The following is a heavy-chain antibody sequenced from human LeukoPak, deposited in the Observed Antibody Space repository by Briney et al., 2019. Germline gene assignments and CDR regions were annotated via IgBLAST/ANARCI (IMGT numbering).Heavy chain of an antibody. J-gene: IGHJ3*02. CDR3: VRYVSGSPGAFDI. V-gene: IGHV4-59*08. D-gene: IGHD3-10*01. CDR2: IYYSGST. Sequence: PSETLSLTCTVAGGSISSYYWSWVRQPPGKGREWIGYIYYSGSTSYSPSLKSRVTISLDTSKNQFSLKLTSVTAVDTAVYYCVRYVSGSPGAFDIWGQGTMVTVSS. CDR1: GGSISSYY.